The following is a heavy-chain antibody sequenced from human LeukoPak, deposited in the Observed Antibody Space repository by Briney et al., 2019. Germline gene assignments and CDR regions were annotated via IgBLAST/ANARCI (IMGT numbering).Heavy chain of an antibody. D-gene: IGHD2-8*01. J-gene: IGHJ4*02. CDR3: ARFPYYYFDY. CDR1: GGSISSSTYY. Sequence: SETLSLTCTVSGGSISSSTYYWGWIRQSPGKGLEWIGSVHYSGGSYYNPSLKSRVTISLNTSKNQFSLKLTSVTAADTAVYYCARFPYYYFDYWGQGTLVTVSS. V-gene: IGHV4-39*07. CDR2: VHYSGGS.